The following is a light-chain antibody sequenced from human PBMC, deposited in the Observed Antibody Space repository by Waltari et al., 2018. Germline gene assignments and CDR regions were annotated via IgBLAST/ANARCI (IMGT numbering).Light chain of an antibody. CDR1: QGISSY. J-gene: IGKJ4*01. CDR3: QQLDGYPLT. V-gene: IGKV1-9*01. Sequence: DIQLTQSPSFLSASVGDRVTITCRASQGISSYLAWYQQKPGKAPKLLIYGASTLQSGVPSRFSGSGSGTEFTLTISSLQPEDFATYYCQQLDGYPLTFGGGTKMEIK. CDR2: GAS.